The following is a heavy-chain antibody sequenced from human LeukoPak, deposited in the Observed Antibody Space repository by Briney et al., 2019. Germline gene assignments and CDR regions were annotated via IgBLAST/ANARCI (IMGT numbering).Heavy chain of an antibody. CDR3: ARCRDGYINGAFDI. V-gene: IGHV3-64*01. CDR2: ISSNGGST. D-gene: IGHD5-24*01. J-gene: IGHJ3*02. Sequence: PGRSLRLSCAASGLTFSSYAMPWARRAPGRGLEYVSAISSNGGSTYYANSVKGRFTISGDNSKNTLYLQMGSLRAEDMAVYYCARCRDGYINGAFDIWGQGTMVTVSS. CDR1: GLTFSSYA.